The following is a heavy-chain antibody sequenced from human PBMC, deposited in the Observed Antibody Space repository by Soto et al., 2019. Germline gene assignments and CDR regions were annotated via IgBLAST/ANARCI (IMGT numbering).Heavy chain of an antibody. CDR1: GGSFRGYY. D-gene: IGHD2-2*01. CDR2: INHSGST. V-gene: IGHV4-34*01. CDR3: ARLVVPAAKHFDY. J-gene: IGHJ4*02. Sequence: PSETLSLTCAVYGGSFRGYYWSWIRQPPGKGLEWIGEINHSGSTNYNPSLKSRVTISVDTSKNQFSLKLSSVTAADTAVYYCARLVVPAAKHFDYWGQGTLVTVSS.